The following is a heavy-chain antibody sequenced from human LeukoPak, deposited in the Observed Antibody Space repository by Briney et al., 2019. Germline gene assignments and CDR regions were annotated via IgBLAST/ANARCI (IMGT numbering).Heavy chain of an antibody. D-gene: IGHD4-23*01. Sequence: ASETLSLTCAVSGGSISGYYWSWIRQPPGKGLEWIGYIHYSGSTNYNPSLKSRVTISVDTSKNQFSLKLSSVTAADTAVYYCARDYGGKFDYWGQGTLVTVSS. J-gene: IGHJ4*02. CDR3: ARDYGGKFDY. CDR2: IHYSGST. V-gene: IGHV4-59*01. CDR1: GGSISGYY.